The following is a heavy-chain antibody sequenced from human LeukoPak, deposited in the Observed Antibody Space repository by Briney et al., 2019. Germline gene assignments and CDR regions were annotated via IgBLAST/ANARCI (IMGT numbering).Heavy chain of an antibody. J-gene: IGHJ4*02. CDR3: ARLLVYNSGGEAFDY. V-gene: IGHV3-7*01. D-gene: IGHD3-10*01. Sequence: PGGSLRLSCAASGFTFISYWMSWVRQAPGKGLEWVANIKQDGSEKYYVDSVKGRFTISRDNAKNSLYLQMNSLRAEDTAVYYCARLLVYNSGGEAFDYWGPGTLVTVSS. CDR1: GFTFISYW. CDR2: IKQDGSEK.